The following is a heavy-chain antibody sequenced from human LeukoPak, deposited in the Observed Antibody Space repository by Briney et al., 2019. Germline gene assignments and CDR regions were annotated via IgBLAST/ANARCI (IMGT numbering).Heavy chain of an antibody. J-gene: IGHJ4*02. Sequence: KPGGSLRLSCAGSGFTFSSYNMNWVRQAPGKGLEWVSYISSSSRTTYYADSVKGRFTISRDNAKNSLYLQMNSLRDEDTAVYYCARAKWGSFDYWGQGTLVTVSS. CDR3: ARAKWGSFDY. D-gene: IGHD1-26*01. V-gene: IGHV3-48*02. CDR1: GFTFSSYN. CDR2: ISSSSRTT.